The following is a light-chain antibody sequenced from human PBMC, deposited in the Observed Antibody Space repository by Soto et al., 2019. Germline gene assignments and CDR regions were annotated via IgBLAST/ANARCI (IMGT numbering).Light chain of an antibody. J-gene: IGLJ7*01. CDR3: SSYAGSDKFAV. CDR2: DVT. CDR1: SSDVGGYNY. Sequence: QSALTQPPSASGSPGQSVTISCTGTSSDVGGYNYVSWYQQHPGKAPKLIIYDVTKRPSGVPDRFSGSKSGNTASLTVSGLQAEDEADYYCSSYAGSDKFAVFGGGTQLTVL. V-gene: IGLV2-8*01.